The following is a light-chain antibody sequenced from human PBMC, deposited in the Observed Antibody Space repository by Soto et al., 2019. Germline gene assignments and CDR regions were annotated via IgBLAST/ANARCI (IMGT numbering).Light chain of an antibody. J-gene: IGKJ5*01. V-gene: IGKV1-39*01. Sequence: DIQMTQSPSTLSGSVGDRVTITCRASQTISSWLAWYQQKPGKAPTLLIYGASNVQSGVPSRFSGSGSGTDLTLTISSLQPEDFANYYCQQSYSVLPITFGQGTRLEIK. CDR3: QQSYSVLPIT. CDR2: GAS. CDR1: QTISSW.